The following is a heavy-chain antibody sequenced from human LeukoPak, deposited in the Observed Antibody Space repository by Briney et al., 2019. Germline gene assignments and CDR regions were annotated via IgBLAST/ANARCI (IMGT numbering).Heavy chain of an antibody. CDR2: IIPIFGTA. V-gene: IGHV1-69*05. CDR1: GGTFSSYA. Sequence: SVKVSCKASGGTFSSYAISWVRQAPGQGLEWMGRIIPIFGTANYAQKFQGRVTITTDESTSAAYMELSSLRSEDTALYYCARDYSWSTHDYWGQGTLVTVSS. CDR3: ARDYSWSTHDY. D-gene: IGHD6-13*01. J-gene: IGHJ4*02.